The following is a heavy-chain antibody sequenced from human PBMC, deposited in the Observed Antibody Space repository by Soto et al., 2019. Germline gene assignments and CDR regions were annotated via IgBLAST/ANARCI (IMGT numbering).Heavy chain of an antibody. CDR3: ARAAYYYESSGYYPGDY. CDR1: GYTFTTYA. J-gene: IGHJ4*02. V-gene: IGHV1-3*01. CDR2: INAGNGNT. D-gene: IGHD3-22*01. Sequence: ASVKVSCKASGYTFTTYAIHWVRQAPGHRLEWMGWINAGNGNTKYSQKFQGRVTFTRDTSASTVYMEVSSLRSEDTAVYYCARAAYYYESSGYYPGDYWGQGTLVTVSS.